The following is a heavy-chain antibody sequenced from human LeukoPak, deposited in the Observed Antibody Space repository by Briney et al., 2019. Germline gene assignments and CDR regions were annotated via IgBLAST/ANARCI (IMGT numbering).Heavy chain of an antibody. J-gene: IGHJ4*02. CDR3: ARDRHYYSSGSYYPFDY. V-gene: IGHV3-30-3*01. D-gene: IGHD3-10*01. Sequence: GRSLRLSCAASGFTFSSSAMHWVRQAPGKGLEWVAFILHDGSNKYYADSVKGRYTISRDNSKNTLYLQMNSLRVEDTAVYYCARDRHYYSSGSYYPFDYWGQGTLVTVSS. CDR1: GFTFSSSA. CDR2: ILHDGSNK.